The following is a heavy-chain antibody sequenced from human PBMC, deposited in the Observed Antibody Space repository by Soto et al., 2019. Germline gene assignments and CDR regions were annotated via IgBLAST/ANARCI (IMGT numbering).Heavy chain of an antibody. CDR2: ILHDGSNE. V-gene: IGHV3-30*18. Sequence: GSLRRAGAAPGFTFSNYGMHWVLQAPCKGLEWVALILHDGSNEYYADSVKGRFTISRDNSKNTLYLQMNSLRADDTAVYYCAKSRDGYSFYYYYGMDVWGQGTTVTVSS. D-gene: IGHD5-18*01. J-gene: IGHJ6*02. CDR1: GFTFSNYG. CDR3: AKSRDGYSFYYYYGMDV.